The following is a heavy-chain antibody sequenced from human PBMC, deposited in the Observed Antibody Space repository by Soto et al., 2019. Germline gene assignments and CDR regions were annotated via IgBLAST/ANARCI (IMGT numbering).Heavy chain of an antibody. CDR1: GDSISSYY. J-gene: IGHJ6*02. D-gene: IGHD2-21*02. Sequence: SETLSLTCTVSGDSISSYYWSWIRQPPGKGLEWIGYIYYSGSTNYNPSLKSRVTISVDTSKNQFSLKLSSVTAADTAVYYCARDLWGYCGTDCYPLDVWGQGTTVTVSS. V-gene: IGHV4-59*01. CDR3: ARDLWGYCGTDCYPLDV. CDR2: IYYSGST.